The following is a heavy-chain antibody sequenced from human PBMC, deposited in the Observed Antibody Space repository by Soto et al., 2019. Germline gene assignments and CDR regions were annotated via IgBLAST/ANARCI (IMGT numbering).Heavy chain of an antibody. CDR1: GFTFDDYA. CDR2: ISWNSGSI. CDR3: AKGYLGVATTTLDY. V-gene: IGHV3-9*01. D-gene: IGHD5-12*01. J-gene: IGHJ4*02. Sequence: EVQLVESGGGLVQPGRSLRLSCAASGFTFDDYAMHWVRQAPVKGLEWVSGISWNSGSIGYADSVKGRFTISRDNAKNSLYLQMNSLRAEDTALYYCAKGYLGVATTTLDYWGQGTLVTVSS.